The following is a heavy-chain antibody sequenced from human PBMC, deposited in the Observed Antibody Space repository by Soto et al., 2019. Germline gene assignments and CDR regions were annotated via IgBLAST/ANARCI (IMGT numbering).Heavy chain of an antibody. CDR3: AKDKDSGYDFPDY. Sequence: PGGSLRLSCAASGFTFSSYGMHWVRQAPGKGLEWVAVISYDGSNKYYADSVKGRFTISRDNSKNTLYLQMNSLRAEDTAVYYCAKDKDSGYDFPDYWGQGTLVTVSS. CDR1: GFTFSSYG. CDR2: ISYDGSNK. V-gene: IGHV3-30*18. J-gene: IGHJ4*02. D-gene: IGHD5-12*01.